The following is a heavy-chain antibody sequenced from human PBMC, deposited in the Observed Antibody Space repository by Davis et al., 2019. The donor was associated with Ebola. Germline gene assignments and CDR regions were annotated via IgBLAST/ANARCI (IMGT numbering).Heavy chain of an antibody. J-gene: IGHJ4*02. CDR1: GGPISSYY. CDR2: IHHSGST. D-gene: IGHD1-20*01. Sequence: MPSETLSPTCTPPGGPISSYYGRWIRQPPGKGLEWIGHIHHSGSTNYNPSLKSRVTISVDTSKNQFSLNLSSVTAADTAVYYCARWAPYNWNDGYYFDYWGQGTLVTVSS. V-gene: IGHV4-59*08. CDR3: ARWAPYNWNDGYYFDY.